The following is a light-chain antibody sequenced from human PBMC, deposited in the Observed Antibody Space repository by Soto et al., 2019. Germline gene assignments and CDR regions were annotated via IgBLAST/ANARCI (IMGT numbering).Light chain of an antibody. CDR2: YDS. J-gene: IGLJ3*02. V-gene: IGLV3-21*01. Sequence: SYELVQPPSVSVAPVKKASVACGGSNIGSKSVHWYQKKSGQAPVLVMYYDSDRPSGIPERFSGSNSGKTTTLTIRRVEDGDEADYYCQVWDISSGHVVFGGGTTMTVL. CDR3: QVWDISSGHVV. CDR1: NIGSKS.